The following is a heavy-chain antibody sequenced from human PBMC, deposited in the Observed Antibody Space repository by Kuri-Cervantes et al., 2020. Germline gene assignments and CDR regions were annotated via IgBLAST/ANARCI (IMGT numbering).Heavy chain of an antibody. CDR3: ARGKQGPRCFDL. CDR1: GGSISSSSYY. J-gene: IGHJ2*01. D-gene: IGHD3-16*02. CDR2: IYYSGTT. Sequence: GSLRLSCTVSGGSISSSSYYWGWILQPPGKGLEWIGSIYYSGTTYYNPSLKSRVTISVDTSKNQFSLKLSSVTAADTAVYYCARGKQGPRCFDLWGRGTMVTVSS. V-gene: IGHV4-39*07.